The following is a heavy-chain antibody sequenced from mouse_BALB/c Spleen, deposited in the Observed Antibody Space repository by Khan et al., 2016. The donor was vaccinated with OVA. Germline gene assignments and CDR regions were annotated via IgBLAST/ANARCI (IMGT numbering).Heavy chain of an antibody. D-gene: IGHD2-3*01. CDR3: ARDGSRYNYAMDY. CDR1: GYSITSDYA. Sequence: EVQLQESGPGLVKPSQSLSLTCTVTGYSITSDYAWNWIRQFPGNKLEWMGYLSYSGSTNYNPALKSRISITRDTSKNQFFLQLKSVTTEDTATYYCARDGSRYNYAMDYWGQGTSVTVSS. V-gene: IGHV3-2*02. CDR2: LSYSGST. J-gene: IGHJ4*01.